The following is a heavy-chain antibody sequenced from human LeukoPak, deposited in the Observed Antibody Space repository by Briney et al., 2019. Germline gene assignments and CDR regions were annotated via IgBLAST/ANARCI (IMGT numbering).Heavy chain of an antibody. CDR3: ARRETGAYSSSWYFDY. V-gene: IGHV4-30-2*01. D-gene: IGHD6-13*01. Sequence: SQTLSLTCAVSGGSISRGGYSWSWIRQPPGKGLEWIGYIYHSGTTSYNPSLKSRVTMSVDRSKNQFSLKLSSVTAADTAVYYCARRETGAYSSSWYFDYWGQGTLVTVSS. CDR1: GGSISRGGYS. J-gene: IGHJ4*02. CDR2: IYHSGTT.